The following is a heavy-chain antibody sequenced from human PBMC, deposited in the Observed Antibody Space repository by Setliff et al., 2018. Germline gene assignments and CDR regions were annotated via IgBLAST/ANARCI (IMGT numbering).Heavy chain of an antibody. CDR2: IFSDGTT. V-gene: IGHV4-59*01. Sequence: KLSETLSLTCSVSGDSINNFYWNWIRQSPGTGLEWIGYIFSDGTTYYNPSLKSRVAMSVDTSKKQFSLSLSAVTAADTAKYYCARAPLDYSSRAFDFWGQGTMVTVSS. J-gene: IGHJ3*01. CDR1: GDSINNFY. CDR3: ARAPLDYSSRAFDF. D-gene: IGHD2-15*01.